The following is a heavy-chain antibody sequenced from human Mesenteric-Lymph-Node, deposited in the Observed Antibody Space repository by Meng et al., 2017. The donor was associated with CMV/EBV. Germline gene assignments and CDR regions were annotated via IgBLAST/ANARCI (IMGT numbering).Heavy chain of an antibody. CDR2: IYSDERT. CDR3: AKERAAGPLEF. D-gene: IGHD6-13*01. Sequence: LSCADSGFTVSSNVMSWVRQAPGKGLEWVSVIYSDERTYYADSVKGRFTISRDNSKNTLYLQMHSLRSEDTAVYYCAKERAAGPLEFWGQGTLVTVSS. V-gene: IGHV3-53*01. J-gene: IGHJ4*02. CDR1: GFTVSSNV.